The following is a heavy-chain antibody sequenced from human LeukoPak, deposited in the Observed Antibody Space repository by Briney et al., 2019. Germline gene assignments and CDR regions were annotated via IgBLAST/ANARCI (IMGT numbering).Heavy chain of an antibody. J-gene: IGHJ4*02. V-gene: IGHV1-2*02. D-gene: IGHD5-18*01. CDR2: INPNSGGT. CDR1: GYTFNDYY. CDR3: ARGYGFDY. Sequence: ASVKVSCKSSGYTFNDYYIYWVRLAPGQGLEWMGWINPNSGGTNYAPKFQGRVTMTRDTSISTAYMELSRLRSGDTAVYYCARGYGFDYWGQGTLVTVSS.